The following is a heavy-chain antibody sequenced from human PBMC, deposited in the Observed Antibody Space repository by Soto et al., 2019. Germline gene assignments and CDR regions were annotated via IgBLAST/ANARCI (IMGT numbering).Heavy chain of an antibody. V-gene: IGHV6-1*01. J-gene: IGHJ4*02. CDR2: TYYRSKWYN. CDR3: ARALLWFGELFETIDY. D-gene: IGHD3-10*01. CDR1: GDSVSSNSAA. Sequence: SQTLSLTCAISGDSVSSNSAAWNWIRQSPSRGLEWLGRTYYRSKWYNDYAVSVKSRITINPDTSKKQFSLQLNSVTPEDTVVYYCARALLWFGELFETIDYWGQGTLVTVSS.